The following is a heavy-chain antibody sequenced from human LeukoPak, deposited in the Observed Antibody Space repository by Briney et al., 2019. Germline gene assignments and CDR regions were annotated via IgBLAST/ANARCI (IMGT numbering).Heavy chain of an antibody. J-gene: IGHJ4*02. V-gene: IGHV4-39*07. CDR1: GGSISSSSYY. CDR3: AGGPYGDYIPYYFNY. Sequence: SETLSLTCTVSGGSISSSSYYWGWIRQPPGKGLEWIGSIYYSGSTYYNPSLKSRVTISVDTSKNQFSLKMSSVTAADTAVYYCAGGPYGDYIPYYFNYWGQGTLVTVSS. D-gene: IGHD4-17*01. CDR2: IYYSGST.